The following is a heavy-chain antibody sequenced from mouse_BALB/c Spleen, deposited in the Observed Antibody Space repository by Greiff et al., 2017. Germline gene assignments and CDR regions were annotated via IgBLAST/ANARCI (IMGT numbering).Heavy chain of an antibody. CDR2: ISYDGSN. J-gene: IGHJ4*01. Sequence: DVKLQESGPGLVKPSQSLSLTCSVTGYSITSGYYWNWIRQFPGNKLEWMGYISYDGSNNYNPSLKNRISITRDTSKNQFFLKLNSVTTEDTATYYCAGTPGAMDYWGQGTSVTVSS. CDR1: GYSITSGYY. D-gene: IGHD3-1*01. V-gene: IGHV3-6*02. CDR3: AGTPGAMDY.